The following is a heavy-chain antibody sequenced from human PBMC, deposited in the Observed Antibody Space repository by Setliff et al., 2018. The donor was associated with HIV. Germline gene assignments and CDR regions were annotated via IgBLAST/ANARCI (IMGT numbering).Heavy chain of an antibody. CDR3: ARGRGGYFGGGRYYNLPYFDS. CDR1: GYSFISYW. Sequence: RGESLKISCKGFGYSFISYWIAWVRQMPGEGLEWMGIIYPGDSNTRYSPSFQGQVIISADKSTSTAYLQWRSLETSDTAIYYCARGRGGYFGGGRYYNLPYFDSWGQGTLVTVS. CDR2: IYPGDSNT. J-gene: IGHJ4*02. D-gene: IGHD2-15*01. V-gene: IGHV5-51*01.